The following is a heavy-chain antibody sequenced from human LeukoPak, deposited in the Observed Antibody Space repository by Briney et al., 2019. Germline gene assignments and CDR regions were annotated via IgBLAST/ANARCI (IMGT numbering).Heavy chain of an antibody. V-gene: IGHV3-30*04. CDR1: EFTFSDYA. CDR2: ISYDGTNI. CDR3: AKAFREFGSSSYSSFDI. J-gene: IGHJ3*02. D-gene: IGHD3-10*01. Sequence: GGSLRLSCAASEFTFSDYAMHWVRQAPGKGLEWVAVISYDGTNIYYGDSVKGRFTISRDNSKNTLYLQMDSLRAEDTAVYYCAKAFREFGSSSYSSFDIWGQGTLVTVSS.